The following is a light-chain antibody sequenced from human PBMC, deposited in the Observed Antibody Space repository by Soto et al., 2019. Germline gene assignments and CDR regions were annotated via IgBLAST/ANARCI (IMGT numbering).Light chain of an antibody. Sequence: QSALTQPPSASGSPGQSVTISCTGTSSDVGGYNYVSWYQQHPGKAPKLVIYEVSKRPSGVPDRFSGYKSGNTASLTVSGLQAEDEADYYCSSYAGTNNFVVFGGGTKLTVL. J-gene: IGLJ2*01. CDR3: SSYAGTNNFVV. V-gene: IGLV2-8*01. CDR1: SSDVGGYNY. CDR2: EVS.